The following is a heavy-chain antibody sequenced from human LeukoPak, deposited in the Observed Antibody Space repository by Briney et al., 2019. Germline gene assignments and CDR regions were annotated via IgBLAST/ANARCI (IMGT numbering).Heavy chain of an antibody. V-gene: IGHV4-59*08. CDR3: ARGYCSGGSCYPYYFDY. J-gene: IGHJ4*02. Sequence: SETPSLTCTVSGGSISSYCWSWIRQPPGKGLEWIGYIYYSGSTNYNPSLKSRVTISVDTSKNQFSLKLSSVTAADTAVYYCARGYCSGGSCYPYYFDYWGQGNLVTVSS. CDR2: IYYSGST. D-gene: IGHD2-15*01. CDR1: GGSISSYC.